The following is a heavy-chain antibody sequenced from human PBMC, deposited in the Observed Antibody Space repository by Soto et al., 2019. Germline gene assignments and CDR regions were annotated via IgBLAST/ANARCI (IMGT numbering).Heavy chain of an antibody. Sequence: PSETLSLTCTASGGSISSYYWSWIRQPPGKGLEWIGYIYYSGSTNYNPSLKSRVTISVDTSKNQFSLKLSSVTAADTAVYYCARGGRCLQSPFAYWGQGTLVTVSS. J-gene: IGHJ4*02. CDR1: GGSISSYY. V-gene: IGHV4-59*01. D-gene: IGHD1-1*01. CDR3: ARGGRCLQSPFAY. CDR2: IYYSGST.